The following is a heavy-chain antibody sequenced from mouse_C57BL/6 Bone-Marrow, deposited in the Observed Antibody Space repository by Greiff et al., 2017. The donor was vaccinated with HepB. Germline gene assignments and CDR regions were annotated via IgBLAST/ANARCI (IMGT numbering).Heavy chain of an antibody. V-gene: IGHV1-64*01. CDR3: ARWGSSGYGFAY. D-gene: IGHD3-2*02. J-gene: IGHJ3*01. CDR2: IHPNSGST. Sequence: QVQLQQPGAELVKPGASVKLSCKASGYTFTSYWMHWVKQRPGQGLEWIGMIHPNSGSTNYNEKFKSKATLTVDKSSSTAYMQLSSLTSEDSAVYYCARWGSSGYGFAYWGQGTLVTVSA. CDR1: GYTFTSYW.